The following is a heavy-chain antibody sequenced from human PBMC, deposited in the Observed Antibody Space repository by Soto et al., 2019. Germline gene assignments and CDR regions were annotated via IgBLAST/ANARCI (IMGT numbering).Heavy chain of an antibody. J-gene: IGHJ6*02. Sequence: GALRLSCAASGFTFSSYWMSWVRQAPGKGLEWVANIKQDGSEKYYVDSVKGRFTISRDNAKNSLYLQMNSLRAEDTAVYHCARGYSGYDPNYGMDVWGQGTTVTVSS. CDR2: IKQDGSEK. CDR1: GFTFSSYW. D-gene: IGHD5-12*01. V-gene: IGHV3-7*01. CDR3: ARGYSGYDPNYGMDV.